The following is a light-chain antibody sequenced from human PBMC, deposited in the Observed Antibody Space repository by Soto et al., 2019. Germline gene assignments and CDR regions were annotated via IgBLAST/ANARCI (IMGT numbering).Light chain of an antibody. CDR1: ERISSW. Sequence: DIQMTQSPSTLSASVGDSVTITCRASERISSWLAWYQQKPGKAPKLLIYDASTLESGVPSRFSGSGFGTEFTLTISRLQPDDFATYYCQHYNSYPWTFGQGTKVDIK. CDR2: DAS. CDR3: QHYNSYPWT. V-gene: IGKV1-5*01. J-gene: IGKJ1*01.